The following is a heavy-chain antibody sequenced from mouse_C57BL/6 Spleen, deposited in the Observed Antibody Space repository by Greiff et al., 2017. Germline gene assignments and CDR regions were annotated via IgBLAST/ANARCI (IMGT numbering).Heavy chain of an antibody. CDR1: GYTFTSYW. V-gene: IGHV1-50*01. D-gene: IGHD1-1*01. CDR2: IDPSDSYT. J-gene: IGHJ1*03. Sequence: QVQLQQSGAELVKPGASVKLSCKASGYTFTSYWMQWVKQRPGQGLEWIGEIDPSDSYTNYNQKFKGKATLTVDTSSSTAYMQLSSLTSEDSAVYYCARGVLRGWYFDVWGTGTTVTVSS. CDR3: ARGVLRGWYFDV.